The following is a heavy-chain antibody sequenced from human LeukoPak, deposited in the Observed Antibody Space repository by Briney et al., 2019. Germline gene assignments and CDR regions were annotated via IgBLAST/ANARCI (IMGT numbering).Heavy chain of an antibody. J-gene: IGHJ2*01. Sequence: PSETLSLTCSVSGGSISRYYWSWIRQPPGKGLEWIGYIYYSGSTYYNPSLKSRVTISVDTSKNQFSLKLSSVTAADTAVYYCASYDSSGYGWYFDLWGRGTLVTVSS. CDR1: GGSISRYY. CDR2: IYYSGST. CDR3: ASYDSSGYGWYFDL. D-gene: IGHD3-22*01. V-gene: IGHV4-30-4*01.